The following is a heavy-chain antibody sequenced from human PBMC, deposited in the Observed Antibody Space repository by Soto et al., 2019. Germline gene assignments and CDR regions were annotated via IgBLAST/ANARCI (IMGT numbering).Heavy chain of an antibody. CDR2: ISYDGSNK. CDR3: ARGGQQLENENYYYGMDV. J-gene: IGHJ6*02. D-gene: IGHD6-13*01. CDR1: GFTFSSYA. V-gene: IGHV3-30-3*01. Sequence: PGGSLRLSCAASGFTFSSYAMHWVRQAPGKGLEWVAVISYDGSNKYYADSVKGRFTISRDNSKNTLYLQVNSLRAEDTAVYYCARGGQQLENENYYYGMDVWGQGTTVTVSS.